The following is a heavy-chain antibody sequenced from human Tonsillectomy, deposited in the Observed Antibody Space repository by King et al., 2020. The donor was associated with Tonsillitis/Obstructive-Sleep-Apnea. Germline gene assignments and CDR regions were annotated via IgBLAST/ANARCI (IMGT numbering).Heavy chain of an antibody. CDR2: INASNGHT. Sequence: QLVQSGAEVKKPGASVKVSCKASGYTFTTYAMHWVRQAPGQRLEWMGWINASNGHTKYSQKFQGRVTITRDTSASTAYMDLSSLRSEDTAVYYCARAFGGSDFDYWGQGTLVTVSS. CDR3: ARAFGGSDFDY. V-gene: IGHV1-3*01. D-gene: IGHD3-10*01. CDR1: GYTFTTYA. J-gene: IGHJ4*02.